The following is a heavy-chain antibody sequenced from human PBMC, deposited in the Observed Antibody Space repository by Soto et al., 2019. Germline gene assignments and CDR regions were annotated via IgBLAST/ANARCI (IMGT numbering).Heavy chain of an antibody. Sequence: ASVKVSCKASGYTFTSYYMHWVRQAPGQGLEWMGIINPSGGSTSYAQKFQGRVTMTRDTSTSTVYMELSSLRSEGTAVYYCARDHTDTVTPPDYYYYMDVWGKGTTVNVSS. D-gene: IGHD4-4*01. J-gene: IGHJ6*03. V-gene: IGHV1-46*03. CDR2: INPSGGST. CDR1: GYTFTSYY. CDR3: ARDHTDTVTPPDYYYYMDV.